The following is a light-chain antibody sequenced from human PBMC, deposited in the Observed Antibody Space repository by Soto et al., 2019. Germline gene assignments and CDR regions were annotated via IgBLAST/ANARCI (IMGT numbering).Light chain of an antibody. V-gene: IGKV3-11*01. Sequence: EIVVTQSPATLSVSPGVRATLSCRASQSVRSNLAWYQQKPGQAPRLLIYDASNRATGIPARFSGSGSGTDFTLTISSLEPEDFAVYYCQQRSNWPPWTFGQGTKVDIK. J-gene: IGKJ1*01. CDR3: QQRSNWPPWT. CDR1: QSVRSN. CDR2: DAS.